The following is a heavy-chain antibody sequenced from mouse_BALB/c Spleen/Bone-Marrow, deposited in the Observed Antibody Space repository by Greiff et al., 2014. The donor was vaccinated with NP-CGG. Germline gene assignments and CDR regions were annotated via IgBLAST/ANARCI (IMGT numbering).Heavy chain of an antibody. J-gene: IGHJ4*01. Sequence: QVHVKQSGPELVKPGASVRISCKASGYTFTSYYIHWVKQRPGQGLEWIGWIFPGNVNTKYNENLKGKATLTADNSSSTAYMQLSSLTSEDSAVYFCARDTMDYWGQGTSVTVSS. CDR1: GYTFTSYY. CDR3: ARDTMDY. CDR2: IFPGNVNT. V-gene: IGHV1S56*01.